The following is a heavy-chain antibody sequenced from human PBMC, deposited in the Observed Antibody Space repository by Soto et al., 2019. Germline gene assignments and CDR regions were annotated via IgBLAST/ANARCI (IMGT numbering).Heavy chain of an antibody. V-gene: IGHV3-74*01. CDR1: GFTFRSYW. CDR2: INSDGSIT. CDR3: TTDLSTGY. J-gene: IGHJ4*02. Sequence: PGGSLRLSCAASGFTFRSYWMRWVRQAPGKGLVWVSRINSDGSITNYADSVKGRFTISRDNAKNTLYLQMNTLRAEDTAVYYCTTDLSTGYWGQGSLVTVSS.